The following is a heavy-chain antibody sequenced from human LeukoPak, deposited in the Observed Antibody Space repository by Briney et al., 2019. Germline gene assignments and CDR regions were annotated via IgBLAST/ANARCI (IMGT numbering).Heavy chain of an antibody. CDR3: VRGPDY. J-gene: IGHJ4*02. V-gene: IGHV3-13*05. Sequence: TGGSLRLSCAASGFTFNSFGMHWVRQCTGKGLAWVSTIAAAGDPYYPAFVKGRFTISRESAKKSLYLQMNNLRAGGTAVYYCVRGPDYWGQGTLVTVSS. CDR1: GFTFNSFG. CDR2: IAAAGDP.